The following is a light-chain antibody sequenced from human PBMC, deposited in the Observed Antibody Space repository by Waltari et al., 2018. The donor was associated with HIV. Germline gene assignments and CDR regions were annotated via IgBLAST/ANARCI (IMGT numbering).Light chain of an antibody. CDR1: QSVTSTY. J-gene: IGKJ1*01. V-gene: IGKV3-20*01. Sequence: ETVLTQSPGTLSLSPGERATLSCRASQSVTSTYLAWYQQKPGQPPRVLIHGASSRSTGIPDRFSGSGSGTAFTLTISRLEPEYFAVYYCQQFASSQWTFGQGTKVEVK. CDR2: GAS. CDR3: QQFASSQWT.